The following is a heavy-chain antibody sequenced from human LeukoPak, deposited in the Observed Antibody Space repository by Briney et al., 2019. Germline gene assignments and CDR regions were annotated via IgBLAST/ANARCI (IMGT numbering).Heavy chain of an antibody. D-gene: IGHD6-19*01. J-gene: IGHJ4*02. CDR1: GFTFSSYG. CDR3: ARDGWYGGLDY. V-gene: IGHV3-48*04. Sequence: GGSLRLSCAASGFTFSSYGMSWVRQAPGKGLEWVSAISSSGSTIYYADSVKGRFTISRDNAKNSLYLQMYSLRADDTAVYYCARDGWYGGLDYWGQGTLVTVSS. CDR2: ISSSGSTI.